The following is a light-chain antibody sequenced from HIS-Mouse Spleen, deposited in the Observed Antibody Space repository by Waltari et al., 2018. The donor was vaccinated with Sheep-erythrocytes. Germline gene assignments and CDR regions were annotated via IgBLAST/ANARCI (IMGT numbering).Light chain of an antibody. CDR2: AAA. V-gene: IGKV1-12*01. J-gene: IGKJ5*01. CDR1: QGISSW. Sequence: DIQMTQSPSSVSASVGDRVTITCRAGQGISSWLAWYQQKPGKAPKLLLNAAASFQSTVPSRVSGSGSGTDFTLTISSLQPEDFATYYCQQANSFPITFGQGTRLEIK. CDR3: QQANSFPIT.